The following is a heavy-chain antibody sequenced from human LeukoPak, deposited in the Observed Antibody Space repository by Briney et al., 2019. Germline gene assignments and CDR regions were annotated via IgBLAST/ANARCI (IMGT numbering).Heavy chain of an antibody. CDR1: GFTFSSYE. CDR2: ISSGGSTI. D-gene: IGHD3-10*02. Sequence: PGASLRLSCAAAGFTFSSYEMNWVRQAPGKGRGWVSYISSGGSTIYYADSVKGRFTISRDNAKNSLYLQMNSLRAEDTAVYYCAELGITMIGGVWGKGTTVTISS. CDR3: AELGITMIGGV. J-gene: IGHJ6*04. V-gene: IGHV3-48*03.